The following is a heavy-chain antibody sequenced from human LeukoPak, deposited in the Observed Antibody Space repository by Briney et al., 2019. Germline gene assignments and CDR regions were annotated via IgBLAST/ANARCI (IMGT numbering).Heavy chain of an antibody. CDR2: IIPIFGTA. Sequence: SVKVSCKASGGTFSSYAISWVRQAPGQGLGWMGGIIPIFGTANYAQKFQGRVTITTDESTSTAYMELSSLRSEDTAVYNCASCGSGPLTLCDYWGQGTLVTVSS. D-gene: IGHD2-15*01. J-gene: IGHJ4*02. CDR3: ASCGSGPLTLCDY. CDR1: GGTFSSYA. V-gene: IGHV1-69*05.